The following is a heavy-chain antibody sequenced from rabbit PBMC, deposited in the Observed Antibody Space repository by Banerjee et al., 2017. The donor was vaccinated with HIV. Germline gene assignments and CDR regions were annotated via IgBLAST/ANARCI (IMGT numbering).Heavy chain of an antibody. D-gene: IGHD8-1*01. V-gene: IGHV1S40*01. Sequence: QSLEESGGDLVKPGASLTLTCTASGFSFSSSDYVCWVRQAPGKGLEWISCIAGSSSGFTYSATWAKGRFTCSKTSSTTVTLQMTSLTVADTATYFCARNGAGSNYAFNFWGPGTLVTVS. CDR2: IAGSSSGFT. J-gene: IGHJ4*01. CDR3: ARNGAGSNYAFNF. CDR1: GFSFSSSDY.